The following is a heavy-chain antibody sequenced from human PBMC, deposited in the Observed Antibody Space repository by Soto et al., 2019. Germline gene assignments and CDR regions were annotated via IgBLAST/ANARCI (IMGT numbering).Heavy chain of an antibody. CDR3: AKAINWGYAFDI. D-gene: IGHD7-27*01. Sequence: GGSLRLSCAASGFTFSSYAMSWVRQAPGKGLEWVSAISGSGGSTYYADSVRGRFTISRDNSKNTLYLQMNSLRAEDTAVYYCAKAINWGYAFDIWGQGTMVTVSS. CDR1: GFTFSSYA. J-gene: IGHJ3*02. V-gene: IGHV3-23*01. CDR2: ISGSGGST.